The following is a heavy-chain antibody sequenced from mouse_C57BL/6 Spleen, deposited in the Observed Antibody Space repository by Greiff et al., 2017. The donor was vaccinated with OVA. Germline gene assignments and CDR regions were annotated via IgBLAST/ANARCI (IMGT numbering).Heavy chain of an antibody. J-gene: IGHJ2*01. Sequence: EVKVVESGGGLVKPGGSLKLSCAASGFTFSSYAMSWVRQTPEKRLEWVATISDGGSYTYYPDNVKGRFTISRDNAKNNLYLQMSHLKSEDTAMYYCARDQGTTVVAYYFDYWGQGTTLTVSS. D-gene: IGHD1-1*01. CDR1: GFTFSSYA. CDR2: ISDGGSYT. V-gene: IGHV5-4*01. CDR3: ARDQGTTVVAYYFDY.